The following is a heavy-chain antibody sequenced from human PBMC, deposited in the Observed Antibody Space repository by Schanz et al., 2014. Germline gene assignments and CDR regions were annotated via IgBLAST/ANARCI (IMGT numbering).Heavy chain of an antibody. CDR1: GFIFNDYY. CDR3: VRDTDYHFDY. J-gene: IGHJ4*02. D-gene: IGHD4-17*01. Sequence: QVQLVESGGGVVQRGGSLRLSCAASGFIFNDYYMNWIRQAPGKGLEWLSYISRDGTTSYYADSVKGRFTISRDNAKNTLYLQMNSLRAEDTAVYYCVRDTDYHFDYWGQGTLVTVSS. V-gene: IGHV3-11*04. CDR2: ISRDGTTS.